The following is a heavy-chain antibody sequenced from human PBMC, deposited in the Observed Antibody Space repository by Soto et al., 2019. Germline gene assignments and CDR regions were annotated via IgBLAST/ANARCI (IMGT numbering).Heavy chain of an antibody. CDR2: ISWDGGNT. CDR3: AREYTAWPLAYGLDV. Sequence: GGSLRLSCAASGFTFDDYAMHWVRQAPGKGLEWVSLISWDGGNTYYGDSVKGRFTISRDNNKKSLYLQMNSLRAEDTAVYYCAREYTAWPLAYGLDVWGQGTTVTVSS. CDR1: GFTFDDYA. V-gene: IGHV3-43D*04. D-gene: IGHD2-2*02. J-gene: IGHJ6*02.